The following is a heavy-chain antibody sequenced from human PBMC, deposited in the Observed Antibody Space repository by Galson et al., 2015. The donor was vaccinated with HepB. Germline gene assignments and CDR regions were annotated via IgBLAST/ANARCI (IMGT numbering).Heavy chain of an antibody. CDR2: ISGSTSGT. J-gene: IGHJ2*01. CDR3: AKDVHTSSVWYFDL. V-gene: IGHV3-23*01. Sequence: LRLSCAASGFTFGSYAMSWVRQAPGKGLEWVSAISGSTSGTYYADSVKGRFTISRDNSKNTLSLQMNSLRAEDTAIYYCAKDVHTSSVWYFDLWGRGTLVTVSS. CDR1: GFTFGSYA.